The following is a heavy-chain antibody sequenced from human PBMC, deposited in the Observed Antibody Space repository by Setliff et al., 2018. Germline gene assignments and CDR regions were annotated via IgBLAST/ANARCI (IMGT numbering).Heavy chain of an antibody. J-gene: IGHJ4*02. CDR3: VRSSAPQVVLAADFDF. CDR2: ISPANGNT. CDR1: GYNFISYG. V-gene: IGHV1-18*01. Sequence: ASVKVSCKASGYNFISYGISWVRQAPGQGLEWMGWISPANGNTNYIQRFQDRVTMTIDTSTSTVYMELQSLRSDDTAVYYCVRSSAPQVVLAADFDFWGQGTPVTVS. D-gene: IGHD6-19*01.